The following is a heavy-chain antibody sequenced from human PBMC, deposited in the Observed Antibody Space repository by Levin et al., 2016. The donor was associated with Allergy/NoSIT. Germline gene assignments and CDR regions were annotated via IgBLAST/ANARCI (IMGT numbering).Heavy chain of an antibody. J-gene: IGHJ4*02. CDR2: IYYSGST. CDR1: GGSISSYY. CDR3: ARGIAGLFDY. Sequence: SETLSLTCTVSGGSISSYYWSWIRQPPGKGLEWIGYIYYSGSTNYNPSLKSRVTISVDTSKNQFSLKLSSVTAADTAVYYCARGIAGLFDYWGQGTLVTVSS. V-gene: IGHV4-59*08. D-gene: IGHD2-21*01.